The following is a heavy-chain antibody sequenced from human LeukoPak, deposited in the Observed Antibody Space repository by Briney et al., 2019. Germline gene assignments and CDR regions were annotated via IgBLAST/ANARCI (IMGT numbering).Heavy chain of an antibody. V-gene: IGHV3-23*01. CDR1: GFTFSTYG. CDR3: AKVFYPAAGTGRVDFPFDY. Sequence: GGSLRLSCAASGFTFSTYGMSWVRQAPGKGLEWVSTIGRSGGRTYYTDSVKGRFTISRDNSKITLYLQMNSLRAEDTAVYYCAKVFYPAAGTGRVDFPFDYWGQGTLVTVSS. D-gene: IGHD6-13*01. J-gene: IGHJ4*02. CDR2: IGRSGGRT.